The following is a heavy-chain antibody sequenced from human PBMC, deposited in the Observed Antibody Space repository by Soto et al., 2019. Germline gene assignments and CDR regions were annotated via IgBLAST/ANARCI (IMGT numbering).Heavy chain of an antibody. Sequence: GGSLRLSCAASGFTFSSYAMSWVRQAPGKGLEWVSAISGSGGSTYYADSVKGRFTISRDNSKNTLYLQMNSLRAEDTAVSYCAKDVLMITFGGVNGLNGESGAFDIWGQGTMVTVSS. D-gene: IGHD3-16*01. V-gene: IGHV3-23*01. CDR1: GFTFSSYA. CDR2: ISGSGGST. J-gene: IGHJ3*02. CDR3: AKDVLMITFGGVNGLNGESGAFDI.